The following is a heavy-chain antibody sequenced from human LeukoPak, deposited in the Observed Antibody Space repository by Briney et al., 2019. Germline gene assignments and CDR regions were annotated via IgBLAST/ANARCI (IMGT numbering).Heavy chain of an antibody. CDR3: AKDYTIFGIVIHLFDY. Sequence: GGSLRLSCVGTGFTFSSYGMHWVRQAPGKGLEWVAVISYDGNNEDYADSVTGRFNISRDNSKNTLYLQMNSLRPEDTAVYYCAKDYTIFGIVIHLFDYWGQGTLVTVSS. D-gene: IGHD3-3*01. CDR1: GFTFSSYG. J-gene: IGHJ4*02. CDR2: ISYDGNNE. V-gene: IGHV3-30*18.